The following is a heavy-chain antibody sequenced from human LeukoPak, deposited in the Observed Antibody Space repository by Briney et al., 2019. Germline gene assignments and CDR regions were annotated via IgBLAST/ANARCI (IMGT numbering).Heavy chain of an antibody. D-gene: IGHD2-15*01. Sequence: GGSLRLSCAASGFSVSNNYMSWARQAPGKGLEWVSVIYSGGSTFYADSVKGRFTISRDNSKNTLYLQMNSLRAEDTAVYYCASDSYSPEYFQHWGQGTLVTVSS. V-gene: IGHV3-66*01. J-gene: IGHJ1*01. CDR1: GFSVSNNY. CDR2: IYSGGST. CDR3: ASDSYSPEYFQH.